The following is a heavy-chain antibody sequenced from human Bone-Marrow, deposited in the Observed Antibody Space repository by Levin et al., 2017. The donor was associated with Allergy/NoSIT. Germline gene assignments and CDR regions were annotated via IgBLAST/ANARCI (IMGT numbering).Heavy chain of an antibody. J-gene: IGHJ4*02. CDR1: GYTFTGYY. CDR3: ARSATLDN. V-gene: IGHV1-2*02. CDR2: IIPKSGGT. Sequence: GASVKVSCKASGYTFTGYYIHWVRQAPGQGLEWMGWIIPKSGGTNYAQKFQGRVTMTRDTSISTAYMELNRLTSDDTAVYYCARSATLDNWGQGTLVTVSS.